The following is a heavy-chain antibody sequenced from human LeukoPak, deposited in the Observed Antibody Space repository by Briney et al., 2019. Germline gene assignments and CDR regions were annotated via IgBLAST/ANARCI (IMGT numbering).Heavy chain of an antibody. V-gene: IGHV5-51*01. J-gene: IGHJ4*02. CDR3: ARPEGHYDILTGGSLDY. CDR1: GYSFTSYW. D-gene: IGHD3-9*01. CDR2: IYPGDSDT. Sequence: GGSLKISCKGSGYSFTSYWIGWVRQMPGKGLEWMGIIYPGDSDTRYSPSFQGQVTISADKSISTAYLQWSSLKASDTAMYYCARPEGHYDILTGGSLDYWGQGTLVTVSS.